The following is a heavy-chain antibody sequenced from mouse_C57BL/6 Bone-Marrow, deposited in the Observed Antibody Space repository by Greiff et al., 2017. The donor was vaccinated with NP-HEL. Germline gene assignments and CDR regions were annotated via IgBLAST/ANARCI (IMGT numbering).Heavy chain of an antibody. CDR2: IDPSDSYT. J-gene: IGHJ4*01. Sequence: VQLQQPGAELVKPGASVKLSCKASGYTFTSYWMQWVKQRPGQGLEWIGEIDPSDSYTNYNQKFKGKATLTVDTSSSTAYMQLSSMTSEDSAVYYCASYYYGSSPYYYAMDYWGQGTSVTGSS. CDR1: GYTFTSYW. V-gene: IGHV1-50*01. D-gene: IGHD1-1*01. CDR3: ASYYYGSSPYYYAMDY.